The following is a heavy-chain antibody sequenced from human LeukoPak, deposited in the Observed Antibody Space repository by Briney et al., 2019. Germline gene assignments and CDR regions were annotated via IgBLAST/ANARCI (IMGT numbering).Heavy chain of an antibody. CDR1: GFTFSSYD. CDR3: AKRFDRGVYGMDV. Sequence: GGSLRLSCAASGFTFSSYDMSWVRQAPGKGLEWVSAISGSGGSTYYADSVKGRFTISRDNSKNTLYLQMNSLRAEDTAVYYCAKRFDRGVYGMDVWGQGTTVTVSS. V-gene: IGHV3-23*01. CDR2: ISGSGGST. D-gene: IGHD3-10*01. J-gene: IGHJ6*02.